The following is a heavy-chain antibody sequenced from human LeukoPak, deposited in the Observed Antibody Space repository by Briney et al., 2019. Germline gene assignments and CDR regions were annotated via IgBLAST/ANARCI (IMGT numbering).Heavy chain of an antibody. J-gene: IGHJ6*02. D-gene: IGHD3-10*01. Sequence: PSETLSLTCTVSGGSISSYYWSWIRQPPGKGLEWIGYIYYSGSTNYNPSLKSRVTIPVDTSKNQFSLKLSSVTAADTAVYYCARVITMVRGKYYYYGMDVWGQGTTVTVSS. CDR2: IYYSGST. CDR3: ARVITMVRGKYYYYGMDV. CDR1: GGSISSYY. V-gene: IGHV4-59*01.